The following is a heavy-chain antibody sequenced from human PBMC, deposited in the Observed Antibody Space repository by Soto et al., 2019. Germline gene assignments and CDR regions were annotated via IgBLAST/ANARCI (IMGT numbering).Heavy chain of an antibody. CDR3: ARLDRDDACDL. V-gene: IGHV4-39*01. CDR2: IYYSGST. CDR1: GGSINSSTNY. J-gene: IGHJ3*01. Sequence: QLQLQESGPGLVKPSETLSLTCTVSGGSINSSTNYWGYIRQPPGKGLEWIGSIYYSGSTYYNPSLKGRATMSVDTSKNQFSLKVSSVTDADTAVYYCARLDRDDACDLWGQWTVVTVSS.